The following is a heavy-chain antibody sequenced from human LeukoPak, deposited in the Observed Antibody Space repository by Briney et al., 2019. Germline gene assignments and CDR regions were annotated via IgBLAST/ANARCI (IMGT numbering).Heavy chain of an antibody. D-gene: IGHD3-10*01. V-gene: IGHV3-23*01. CDR1: GFTFSSYA. Sequence: QTGGSLRLSCTASGFTFSSYAMSWVRQAPGKGLEWVSTISVSDGSTYYADSVKGRFIISRDNSKNTLYLHINTLRAEDTAVYYCVRGEYGSGIVYWGQGTLVTVSS. CDR3: VRGEYGSGIVY. CDR2: ISVSDGST. J-gene: IGHJ4*02.